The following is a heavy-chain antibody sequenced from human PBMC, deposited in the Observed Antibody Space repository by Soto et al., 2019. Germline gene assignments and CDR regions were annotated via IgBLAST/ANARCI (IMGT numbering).Heavy chain of an antibody. V-gene: IGHV3-30-3*01. CDR3: SRAPFDSSGYFAY. J-gene: IGHJ4*02. CDR1: GFTFSRYS. CDR2: ISYDETNE. D-gene: IGHD3-22*01. Sequence: QVQLVESGGGVVQPGRSLRLSCAASGFTFSRYSMHWVRQAPGKGLEWVAAISYDETNESYADSVKGRFTISRDISNNTMFLQMSSLRPEDTAVYFCSRAPFDSSGYFAYWGQGTLVTVSS.